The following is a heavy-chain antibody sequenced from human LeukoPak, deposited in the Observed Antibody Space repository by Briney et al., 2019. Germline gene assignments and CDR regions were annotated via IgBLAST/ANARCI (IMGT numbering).Heavy chain of an antibody. J-gene: IGHJ4*02. CDR2: IYYSGST. V-gene: IGHV4-59*01. CDR1: GGSISSYY. CDR3: AREGPGPPDY. Sequence: SGTLSLTCTVSGGSISSYYWSWIRQPPGKGLEWIGYIYYSGSTNYNPSLKSRVTISVDTSKNQFSLKLSSVTAADTAVYYCAREGPGPPDYWGQGTLVTVSS.